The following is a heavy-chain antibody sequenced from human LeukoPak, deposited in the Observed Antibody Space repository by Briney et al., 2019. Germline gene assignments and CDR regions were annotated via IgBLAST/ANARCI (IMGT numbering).Heavy chain of an antibody. CDR2: IYTTGST. V-gene: IGHV4-4*07. Sequence: SETLSLTCTVSGGSISSYYWSWIRQPAGKGLEWTGRIYTTGSTNYNPSLKSRVTMSVDTSKNQLSLKLSSVTAADTAVYYCARDRYYASGTYPDYWGQGTLVTVSS. CDR3: ARDRYYASGTYPDY. D-gene: IGHD3-10*01. CDR1: GGSISSYY. J-gene: IGHJ4*02.